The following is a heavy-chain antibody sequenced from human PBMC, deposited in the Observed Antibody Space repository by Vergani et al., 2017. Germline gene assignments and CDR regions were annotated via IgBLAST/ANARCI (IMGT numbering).Heavy chain of an antibody. Sequence: QVQLVQSAAEVKKPGSSVKVSCKASVGTFSSYAISWVRQAPGQGLEWMGRIIPIFGTANYAQKFQGRVTITADESTSTAYMELSSLRSEDTAVYYCARELRYFDWYPSWYFDYWGQGTLVTVSS. J-gene: IGHJ4*02. CDR2: IIPIFGTA. CDR1: VGTFSSYA. CDR3: ARELRYFDWYPSWYFDY. V-gene: IGHV1-69*13. D-gene: IGHD3-9*01.